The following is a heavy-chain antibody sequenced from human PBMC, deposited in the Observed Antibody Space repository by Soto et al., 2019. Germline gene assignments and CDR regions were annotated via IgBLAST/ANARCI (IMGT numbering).Heavy chain of an antibody. V-gene: IGHV1-46*03. J-gene: IGHJ5*01. CDR3: ARDACGGVNCYDS. CDR1: GFTFTRYY. Sequence: QVRLVQSESEVKKPGASLKLSCKASGFTFTRYYMHWVRQAPGQGLEWMGIINPSTGNTDYPQKFQGRVTVTRDTSTSTLYLELSSLTSEDSAVYFCARDACGGVNCYDSWGQGTLVTVSS. D-gene: IGHD2-21*01. CDR2: INPSTGNT.